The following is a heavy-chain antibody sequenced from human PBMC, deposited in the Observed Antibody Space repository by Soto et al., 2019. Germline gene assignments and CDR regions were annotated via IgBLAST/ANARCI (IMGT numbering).Heavy chain of an antibody. CDR2: ISAYNGNT. V-gene: IGHV1-18*01. J-gene: IGHJ4*01. D-gene: IGHD3-9*01. CDR3: VRGVDYDILPDLHDY. Sequence: APGKVSSEASWCTLTNSGINWGGPTPGQGLEWMGWISAYNGNTNYAQKLQGRVTMTTDTSTSTAYMELRSLRSDDTAVYCCVRGVDYDILPDLHDYSAQRSFVTVSS. CDR1: WCTLTNSG.